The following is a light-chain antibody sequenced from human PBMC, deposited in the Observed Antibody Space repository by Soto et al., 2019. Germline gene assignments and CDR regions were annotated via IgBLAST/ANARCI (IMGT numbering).Light chain of an antibody. J-gene: IGKJ4*01. Sequence: EIVLTQSPATLSLSPGERAALSCRASQSVSSYLAWYQQKPCQAPRFLIYDASKRAACIPARFSGRGSGTDFTLTISCLEPEDFAFYYCQQRSNWPSTFGGGTKVEIK. CDR3: QQRSNWPST. V-gene: IGKV3-11*01. CDR2: DAS. CDR1: QSVSSY.